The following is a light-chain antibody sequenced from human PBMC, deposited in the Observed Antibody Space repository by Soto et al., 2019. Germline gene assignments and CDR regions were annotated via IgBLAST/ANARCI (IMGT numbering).Light chain of an antibody. CDR1: SSNIGSNT. V-gene: IGLV1-44*01. CDR2: SNN. J-gene: IGLJ1*01. CDR3: AAWDDSLNANYV. Sequence: QSVLTQPPSASGTPGQRVTISCSGSSSNIGSNTVNWYKQLPGTAPKLLIYSNNQRPSGVPDRFSGSKSGTSASLAISGLQSEDEADYYCAAWDDSLNANYVFGTGTKVTVL.